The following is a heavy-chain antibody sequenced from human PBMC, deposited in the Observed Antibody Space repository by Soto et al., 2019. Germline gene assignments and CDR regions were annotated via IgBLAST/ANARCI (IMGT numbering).Heavy chain of an antibody. CDR1: GFTFSSYA. Sequence: TGGSLRHSCAASGFTFSSYAIHWVRQAPGKGLEWVAVISYDGSNKYYADSVKGRFTISRDNSKNTLYLQMNSLRAEDTAVYYCARTLKRYFDWLLYRNTEYYYYYGMDVWGQGTTVTVSS. CDR3: ARTLKRYFDWLLYRNTEYYYYYGMDV. V-gene: IGHV3-30-3*01. D-gene: IGHD3-9*01. J-gene: IGHJ6*02. CDR2: ISYDGSNK.